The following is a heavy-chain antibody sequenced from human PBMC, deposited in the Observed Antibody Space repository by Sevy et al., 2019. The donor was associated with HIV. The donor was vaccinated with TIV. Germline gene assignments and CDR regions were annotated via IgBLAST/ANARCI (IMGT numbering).Heavy chain of an antibody. CDR1: GLTFSTYG. V-gene: IGHV3-33*01. CDR2: IWYDGSKK. Sequence: GGSLRLSCAASGLTFSTYGMHWVRQAPGKGLEWVAIIWYDGSKKYYADSVKGRFTISRDSSKNTLFLQMNSLRAEDTAVYYCTRGICSSTSCYLDYWGRGTLVTVSS. J-gene: IGHJ4*02. CDR3: TRGICSSTSCYLDY. D-gene: IGHD2-2*01.